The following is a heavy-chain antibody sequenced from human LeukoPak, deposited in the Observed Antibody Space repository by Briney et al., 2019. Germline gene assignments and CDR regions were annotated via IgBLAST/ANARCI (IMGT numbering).Heavy chain of an antibody. Sequence: NSSETLSLTCTVSGGSISSGGYYWSWIRQHPGKGLEWIGYIYYSGSTYYNPSLKSRVTISVDTSKNQFSLKLSSVTAADTAVYYCATGPPGANLWFGEPYFDYWGQGTLVTVSS. J-gene: IGHJ4*02. CDR2: IYYSGST. CDR3: ATGPPGANLWFGEPYFDY. V-gene: IGHV4-31*03. D-gene: IGHD3-10*01. CDR1: GGSISSGGYY.